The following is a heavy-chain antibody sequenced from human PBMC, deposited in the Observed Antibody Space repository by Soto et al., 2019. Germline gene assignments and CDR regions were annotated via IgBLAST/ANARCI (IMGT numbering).Heavy chain of an antibody. D-gene: IGHD1-1*01. Sequence: GGSLRLSCAASGFTFSTYAMGWVRQPPGKGLYWVSALNDNGGNTYYADSVRGRFTISRDNSKNTAYLQMNSLKTEDTAVYYCTSLVQLERRIAPKVDYWGQGTLVTVSS. CDR2: LNDNGGNT. J-gene: IGHJ4*02. CDR3: TSLVQLERRIAPKVDY. CDR1: GFTFSTYA. V-gene: IGHV3-23*01.